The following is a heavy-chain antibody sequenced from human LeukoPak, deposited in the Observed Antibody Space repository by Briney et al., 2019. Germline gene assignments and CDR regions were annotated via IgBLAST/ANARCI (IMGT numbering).Heavy chain of an antibody. CDR2: IYYSGST. J-gene: IGHJ4*02. D-gene: IGHD3-3*01. CDR1: GGPISSYY. V-gene: IGHV4-59*01. Sequence: SETLSLTCTVSGGPISSYYWSWIRQPPGKGLEWIGYIYYSGSTNYNPSLKSRVTISVDTSKNQFSLKLSSVTAADTAVYYCAVGGGFWSGYWTPAIDYWGQGTLVTVSS. CDR3: AVGGGFWSGYWTPAIDY.